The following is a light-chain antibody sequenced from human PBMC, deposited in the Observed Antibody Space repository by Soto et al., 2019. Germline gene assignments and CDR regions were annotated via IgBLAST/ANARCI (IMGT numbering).Light chain of an antibody. CDR3: QQHGSSPRT. Sequence: EIVLTQSPAIPSLSPGERATLACGASQSVKNNYLVWYQQKTGLAHSLVIYDASSRATGIPDRFTGGGSGTDFTLTISTLEPEDFAVYYCQQHGSSPRTFGQGTKVE. CDR1: QSVKNNY. V-gene: IGKV3D-20*01. J-gene: IGKJ1*01. CDR2: DAS.